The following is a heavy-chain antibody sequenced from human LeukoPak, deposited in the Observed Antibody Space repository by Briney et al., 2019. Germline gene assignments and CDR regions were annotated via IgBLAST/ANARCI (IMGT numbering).Heavy chain of an antibody. J-gene: IGHJ6*04. CDR2: ISSSGSTI. D-gene: IGHD2-15*01. Sequence: GGSLRLSCAASGFTFSSYEMNWVRQAPGKGLEWVSYISSSGSTIYYADSVKGRFTISRDNAKNSLYLQMNSLRAEDTAVYYCARDRSAGREGGGMDVWGKGTTVTVSP. V-gene: IGHV3-48*03. CDR1: GFTFSSYE. CDR3: ARDRSAGREGGGMDV.